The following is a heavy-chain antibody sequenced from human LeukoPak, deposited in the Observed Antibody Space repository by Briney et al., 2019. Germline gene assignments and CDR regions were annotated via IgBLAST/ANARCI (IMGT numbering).Heavy chain of an antibody. D-gene: IGHD2-21*01. J-gene: IGHJ4*02. CDR1: GFTFSSYG. Sequence: GGSLRLSCAASGFTFSSYGMHWVRQAPGKGLEWVVVIWYDGSNKYYADSVKGRFTISRDNSKNTLYLQMNSLRAEDTAVYYCAREVRDGYFDYWGQGTLVTVSS. CDR3: AREVRDGYFDY. CDR2: IWYDGSNK. V-gene: IGHV3-33*01.